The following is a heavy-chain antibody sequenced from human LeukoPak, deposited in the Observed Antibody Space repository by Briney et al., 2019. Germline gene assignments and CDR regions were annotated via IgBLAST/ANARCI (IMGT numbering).Heavy chain of an antibody. Sequence: GRSLRLSCAASGFTFSSYGMHWVRQAPGKGLEWVAVISYDGSNKYYADSVKGRFTISRDNSKNTLYLQMNSLRAEDTAVYYCANREYHLPALYWGQGTLVTVSS. J-gene: IGHJ4*02. CDR2: ISYDGSNK. CDR1: GFTFSSYG. CDR3: ANREYHLPALY. D-gene: IGHD2-2*01. V-gene: IGHV3-30*18.